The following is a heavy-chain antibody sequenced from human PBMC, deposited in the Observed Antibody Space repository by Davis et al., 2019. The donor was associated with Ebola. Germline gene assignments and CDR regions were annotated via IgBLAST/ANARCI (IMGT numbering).Heavy chain of an antibody. V-gene: IGHV3-11*05. Sequence: GESLKISCAASGFIFSDYYMSWIRQAPGKGLEWLASISGRSSYTNYADSVKNRVVISRDNDRDTLFLQLDRLGVDDTAIYYCAKDTSNIWFDIWGQGTNVTVSS. J-gene: IGHJ3*02. CDR3: AKDTSNIWFDI. CDR1: GFIFSDYY. D-gene: IGHD1-26*01. CDR2: ISGRSSYT.